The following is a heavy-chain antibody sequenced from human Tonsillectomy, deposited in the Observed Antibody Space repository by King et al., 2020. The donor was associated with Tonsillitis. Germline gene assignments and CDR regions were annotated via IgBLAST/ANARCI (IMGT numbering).Heavy chain of an antibody. CDR1: GVSITTTNYF. Sequence: QLQESGPGLVKPSETLSLPCTVSGVSITTTNYFWASISQPPGKGLEWIGFVSYSGSTYYNPSLKSRVTITMDTSNNQFSMRLSAVTATDTAVCYCARKISETSHSGDRGQGTLVTVST. V-gene: IGHV4-39*01. CDR3: ARKISETSHSGD. D-gene: IGHD1-26*01. CDR2: VSYSGST. J-gene: IGHJ4*02.